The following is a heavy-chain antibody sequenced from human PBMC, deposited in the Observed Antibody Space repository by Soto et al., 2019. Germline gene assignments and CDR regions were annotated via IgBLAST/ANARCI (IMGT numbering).Heavy chain of an antibody. D-gene: IGHD5-12*01. V-gene: IGHV3-33*01. CDR3: ARDGGCGDGYTVGWNWFDP. J-gene: IGHJ5*02. CDR2: IWYDGSNK. CDR1: GFTFSSYG. Sequence: QVQLVESGGGVVQPGRSLRLSCAASGFTFSSYGMHWVRQAPGKGLEWVAVIWYDGSNKYYADSVKGRFTISRDNSKNAPYLQMNSLRAEETAVLYGARDGGCGDGYTVGWNWFDPWGQGTLVTVSS.